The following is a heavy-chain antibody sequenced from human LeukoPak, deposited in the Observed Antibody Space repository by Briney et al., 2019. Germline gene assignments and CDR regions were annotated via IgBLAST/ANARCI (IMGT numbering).Heavy chain of an antibody. V-gene: IGHV1-18*01. CDR1: GYTFTSYG. J-gene: IGHJ5*02. CDR3: ARSGQLLHNNWFDP. D-gene: IGHD2-2*01. CDR2: ISAYNGNT. Sequence: GASVKVSCKASGYTFTSYGISWVRQAPGQGLEWMGWISAYNGNTNYAQKLQGRVTMTTDTSTSTAYMELRSLRSEDTAVYYCARSGQLLHNNWFDPWGQGTLVTVSS.